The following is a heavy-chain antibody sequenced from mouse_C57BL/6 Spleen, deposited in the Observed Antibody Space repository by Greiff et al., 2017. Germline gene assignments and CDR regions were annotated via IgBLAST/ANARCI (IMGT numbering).Heavy chain of an antibody. CDR2: IRNKANGYTT. CDR3: ARRYDYDYAMDY. CDR1: GFTFTDYY. Sequence: EVKLVESGGGLVQPGGSLSLSCAASGFTFTDYYMSWVRQPPGKALEWLGFIRNKANGYTTEYSASVKGRFTISRDNSQSILYLQMNALRAEDSATYYCARRYDYDYAMDYWGQGTSVTVSS. J-gene: IGHJ4*01. D-gene: IGHD2-4*01. V-gene: IGHV7-3*01.